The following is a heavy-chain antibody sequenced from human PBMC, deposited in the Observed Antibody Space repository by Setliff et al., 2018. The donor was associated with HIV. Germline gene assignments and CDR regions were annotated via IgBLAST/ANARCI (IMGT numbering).Heavy chain of an antibody. CDR1: GASISSHF. CDR2: INPSGIT. D-gene: IGHD6-13*01. J-gene: IGHJ4*02. CDR3: ARDAFLSAAGGTLPLDN. V-gene: IGHV4-4*07. Sequence: PSETLSLTCTVSGASISSHFWSWIRQPAGKGLEWIGRINPSGITNYNPSLRSRLTMSVDTSKNQISLKLTSVNAADTAVYYCARDAFLSAAGGTLPLDNWGQGTLVTVSS.